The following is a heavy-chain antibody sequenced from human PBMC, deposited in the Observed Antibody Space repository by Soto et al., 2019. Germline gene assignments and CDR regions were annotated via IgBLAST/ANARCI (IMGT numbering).Heavy chain of an antibody. Sequence: ASVKVSCKASGYTFTGYYMHWVRQAPGQGLEWMGLINPNSGGTNYAHKFQGRVTMTRDTSISAAYMELSRLRSYDTAVYYCARAPPNYSGSGSYYXWGQGTLVTVSX. J-gene: IGHJ4*02. CDR1: GYTFTGYY. V-gene: IGHV1-2*02. D-gene: IGHD3-10*01. CDR2: INPNSGGT. CDR3: ARAPPNYSGSGSYYX.